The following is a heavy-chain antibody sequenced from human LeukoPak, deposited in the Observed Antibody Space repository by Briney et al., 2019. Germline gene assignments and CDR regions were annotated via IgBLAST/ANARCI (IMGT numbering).Heavy chain of an antibody. CDR3: ARGDFLAGRRGYSGYCFDY. V-gene: IGHV4-34*01. CDR2: INHSGST. D-gene: IGHD5-12*01. Sequence: SETLSLTCAVYGGSFSGYYWSWIRQPPGKGLEWIGEINHSGSTNYNPSLKSRVTISVDTSKNQFSLKLNSVTAADTAVYYCARGDFLAGRRGYSGYCFDYWGQGTLVTVSS. CDR1: GGSFSGYY. J-gene: IGHJ4*02.